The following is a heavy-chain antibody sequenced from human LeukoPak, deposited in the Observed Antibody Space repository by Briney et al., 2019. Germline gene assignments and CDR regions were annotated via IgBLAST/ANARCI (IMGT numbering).Heavy chain of an antibody. CDR3: AREGGQEYSYGPIYYYMDV. V-gene: IGHV4-39*07. Sequence: SETLSLTCTVSGGSISSSSYYWGWIRQPPGKGLEWIGEINHSGSTNYNPSLKSRVTISVDTSKNQLSLKLSSVTAADTAVYYCAREGGQEYSYGPIYYYMDVWGKGTTVTVSS. J-gene: IGHJ6*03. D-gene: IGHD5-18*01. CDR1: GGSISSSSYY. CDR2: INHSGST.